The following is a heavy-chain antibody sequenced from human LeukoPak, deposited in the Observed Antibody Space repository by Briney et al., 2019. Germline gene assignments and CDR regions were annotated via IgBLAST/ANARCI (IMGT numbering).Heavy chain of an antibody. CDR1: GFTFSTYW. CDR2: IKQDGSEK. J-gene: IGHJ1*01. V-gene: IGHV3-7*03. D-gene: IGHD3-22*01. Sequence: PGGSLRLSCAASGFTFSTYWMSWVRQAPGTGLEWVASIKQDGSEKSYVDSVKGRFTISRDNAKNSLYLQMNSLRAEDTAVYYCANSEETYYYDSSGPEYFQHWGQGTLVTVSS. CDR3: ANSEETYYYDSSGPEYFQH.